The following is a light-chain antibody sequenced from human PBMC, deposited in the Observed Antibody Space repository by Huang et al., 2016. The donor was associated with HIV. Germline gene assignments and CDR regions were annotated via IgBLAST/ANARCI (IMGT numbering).Light chain of an antibody. CDR1: QSVSSN. CDR3: QQYNNWPFT. Sequence: ATLSCRASQSVSSNLAWYQQKPGQAPRLLIYGASTRATGIPARVSGSGSGTEFTLTISSLQSEDFALYYCQQYNNWPFTFGPGTKVDIK. CDR2: GAS. J-gene: IGKJ3*01. V-gene: IGKV3-15*01.